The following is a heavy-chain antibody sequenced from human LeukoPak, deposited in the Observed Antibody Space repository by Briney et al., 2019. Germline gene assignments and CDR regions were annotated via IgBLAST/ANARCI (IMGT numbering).Heavy chain of an antibody. D-gene: IGHD4-17*01. CDR1: GGSISSSSYY. J-gene: IGHJ4*02. V-gene: IGHV4-39*01. CDR3: ARTDTVTTFQYYFDY. Sequence: PSETLSLTCTVSGGSISSSSYYWGWIRQPPGKGLEWIGSIYYSGSTYYNPSLKSRVTISVDTSKNQFSLKLSSVTAADTAVYYCARTDTVTTFQYYFDYWGQGTLVTASS. CDR2: IYYSGST.